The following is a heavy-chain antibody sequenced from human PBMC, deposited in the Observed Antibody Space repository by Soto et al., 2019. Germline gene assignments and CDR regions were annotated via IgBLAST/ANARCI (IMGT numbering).Heavy chain of an antibody. J-gene: IGHJ4*02. CDR1: GGTFSSYA. CDR2: IIPIFGTA. D-gene: IGHD3-10*01. CDR3: ARGGITMVRGVMAY. Sequence: ASVKVSCKASGGTFSSYAISWVRQAPGQGLEWMGGIIPIFGTANYAQKFQGRVTITADESTSTAYMELSSLRSEDTAVYYCARGGITMVRGVMAYWGQGTLVTVSS. V-gene: IGHV1-69*13.